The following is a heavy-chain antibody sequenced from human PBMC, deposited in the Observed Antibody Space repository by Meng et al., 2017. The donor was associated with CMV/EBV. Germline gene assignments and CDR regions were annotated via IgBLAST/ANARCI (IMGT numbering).Heavy chain of an antibody. Sequence: ASVKVSCKASGGTFSSYAISWVRQAPGQGLEWMGWINPNSGGTNYAQKFQGRVTMTRDTSISTAYMELSRLRSDDTAVYYCAGSNYGLHYYGMDVWGQGTTVTVSS. CDR1: GGTFSSYA. CDR3: AGSNYGLHYYGMDV. D-gene: IGHD4-17*01. V-gene: IGHV1-2*02. CDR2: INPNSGGT. J-gene: IGHJ6*02.